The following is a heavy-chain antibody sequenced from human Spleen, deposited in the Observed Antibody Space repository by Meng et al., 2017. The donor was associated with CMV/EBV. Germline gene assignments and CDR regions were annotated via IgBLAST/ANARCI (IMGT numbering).Heavy chain of an antibody. CDR2: IFHSGST. CDR3: ARRLVDDGTFDY. V-gene: IGHV4-39*01. D-gene: IGHD3-22*01. CDR1: GASIRGSRSY. J-gene: IGHJ4*02. Sequence: LTCTVSGASIRGSRSYWGWIRQSPGRGLKWIGDIFHSGSTYYNSSLKRRVTLSVDTSKNQFSLQLGSVTAADTAVYYCARRLVDDGTFDYGGRGTLVTV.